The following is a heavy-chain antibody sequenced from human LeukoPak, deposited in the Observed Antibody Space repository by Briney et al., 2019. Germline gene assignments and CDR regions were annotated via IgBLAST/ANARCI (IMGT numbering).Heavy chain of an antibody. CDR2: ISAYNGNT. V-gene: IGHV1-18*01. D-gene: IGHD2-2*01. J-gene: IGHJ4*02. Sequence: ASVKVSCKSSGYTFINYGISWVRQAPGQGLEWMGWISAYNGNTDYAQKFQGRVIMTKDTITNTVYMELTSLRSDDTAVYYCATLGYCSSTSCSWGQGTLVTVSS. CDR1: GYTFINYG. CDR3: ATLGYCSSTSCS.